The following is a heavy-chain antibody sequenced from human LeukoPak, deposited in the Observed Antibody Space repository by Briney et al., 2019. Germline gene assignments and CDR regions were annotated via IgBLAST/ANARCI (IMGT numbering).Heavy chain of an antibody. CDR3: ATHHFTKGFDY. Sequence: GGSLRLSCAASGFTFRSYGMHWVRQAPGKGLDWVAIIWYDGSNKYYADSVKGRFIISKDNSKNTLYLQMNSLRAEDTAVYYCATHHFTKGFDYWGQGTLVTVSS. CDR1: GFTFRSYG. CDR2: IWYDGSNK. J-gene: IGHJ4*02. V-gene: IGHV3-33*01.